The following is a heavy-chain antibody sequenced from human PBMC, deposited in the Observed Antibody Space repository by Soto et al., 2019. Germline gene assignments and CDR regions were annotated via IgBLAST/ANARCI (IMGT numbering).Heavy chain of an antibody. V-gene: IGHV3-33*01. J-gene: IGHJ2*01. D-gene: IGHD6-6*01. CDR2: VWDDGSKK. Sequence: GGSLRLSCAASGFTFSNYGMHWVRQAPGKGLEWVAVVWDDGSKKYYGDSVKGRFTIARDNSKNTLYLQMDSLRDEDTAVYYCARPPVPKIYWYFDLWGRGTLVAVSS. CDR3: ARPPVPKIYWYFDL. CDR1: GFTFSNYG.